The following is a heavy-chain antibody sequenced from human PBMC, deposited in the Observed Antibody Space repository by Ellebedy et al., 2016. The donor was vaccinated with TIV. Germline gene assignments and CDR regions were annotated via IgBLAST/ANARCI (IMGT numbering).Heavy chain of an antibody. CDR3: ARDPVKGAAGARNYYYYYYGMDV. Sequence: ASVKVSCKASGYTFTGNYMHWVRQAPGQGPEWMGWINPSSGGTNYAQKFQGRVTMTRDTSVSTAYMELSRLRSDDTAVYYCARDPVKGAAGARNYYYYYYGMDVWGQGTTVTVSS. V-gene: IGHV1-2*02. J-gene: IGHJ6*02. D-gene: IGHD6-13*01. CDR1: GYTFTGNY. CDR2: INPSSGGT.